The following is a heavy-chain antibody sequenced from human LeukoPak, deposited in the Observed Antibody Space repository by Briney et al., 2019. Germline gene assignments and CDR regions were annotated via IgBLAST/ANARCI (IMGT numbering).Heavy chain of an antibody. V-gene: IGHV3-23*01. CDR3: AKDPSREYYYGSGSYQYYFDY. Sequence: GGSLRLSCAASGFTFSSYAMSWVRQAPGKGLEWVSAISGSGGSTYYADSVKGRFTISRDNYKNTLYLQMNSLRAEDTAVYHCAKDPSREYYYGSGSYQYYFDYWGQGTLVTVSS. CDR2: ISGSGGST. D-gene: IGHD3-10*01. CDR1: GFTFSSYA. J-gene: IGHJ4*02.